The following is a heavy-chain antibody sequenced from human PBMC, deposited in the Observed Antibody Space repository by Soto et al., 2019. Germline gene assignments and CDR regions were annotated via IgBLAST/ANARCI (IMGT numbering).Heavy chain of an antibody. CDR2: LYYTGST. D-gene: IGHD4-17*01. Sequence: QVQLQESGPGLVKPSETLSLTCTVSGGCMSRYYWSWIRQPPGKGLEWIGYLYYTGSTNYSPSLNSRLTISVDTSKNQFSLRLSSVTAADTTLYYCASTDFTNYGVTFFDNWGQGALVTVSS. J-gene: IGHJ4*02. V-gene: IGHV4-59*01. CDR3: ASTDFTNYGVTFFDN. CDR1: GGCMSRYY.